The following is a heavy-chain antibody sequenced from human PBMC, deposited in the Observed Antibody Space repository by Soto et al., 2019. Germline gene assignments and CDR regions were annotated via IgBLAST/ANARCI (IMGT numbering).Heavy chain of an antibody. CDR2: IYYSGST. Sequence: SETLSHICTVSGGSLSSGGYYRSWIRQHPGKGLEWIGYIYYSGSTYYNPSLKSRVTISVDTSKNQFSLKLSSLTAADTAVYFCARGRGDGYNYLPDSWRQGTLDPVS. CDR1: GGSLSSGGYY. D-gene: IGHD5-12*01. J-gene: IGHJ5*01. V-gene: IGHV4-31*03. CDR3: ARGRGDGYNYLPDS.